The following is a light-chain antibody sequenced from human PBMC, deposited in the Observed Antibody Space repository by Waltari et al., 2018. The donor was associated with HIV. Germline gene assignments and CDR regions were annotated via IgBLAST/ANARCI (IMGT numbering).Light chain of an antibody. CDR1: SSDVGLYNY. Sequence: ASVSGSPGQSITISCTGTSSDVGLYNYVSWYQQHPGKAPKLMIYEVTNRPSGVSDRFSGSKSGNTASLTISGLQAEDEADYYCTSYTTIFTYVFGTGTWVSVL. V-gene: IGLV2-14*01. CDR2: EVT. J-gene: IGLJ1*01. CDR3: TSYTTIFTYV.